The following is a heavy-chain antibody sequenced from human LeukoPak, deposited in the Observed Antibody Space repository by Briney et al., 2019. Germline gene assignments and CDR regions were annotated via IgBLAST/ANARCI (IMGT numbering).Heavy chain of an antibody. V-gene: IGHV3-9*01. CDR2: ISWNSGSI. CDR1: GFTFDDYA. J-gene: IGHJ4*02. CDR3: AKDIGTAMDIFDY. D-gene: IGHD5-18*01. Sequence: GGSLRFSCAASGFTFDDYAMHWVRHAPGQGLEWVSGISWNSGSIVYADSVKGRFTISRDNAKNSLYLQMNSLRAEDTALYYCAKDIGTAMDIFDYWGQGTLVTVSS.